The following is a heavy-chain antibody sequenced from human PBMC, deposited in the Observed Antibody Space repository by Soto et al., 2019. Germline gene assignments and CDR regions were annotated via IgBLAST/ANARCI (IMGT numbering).Heavy chain of an antibody. V-gene: IGHV4-39*01. Sequence: SETLSLTCTVSGGSISSSSYYWGWIRQPPGKGLEWIGNIYKSGSTYYNASLKSRITISADMSRNQFSLKLNSVTAADTAVYYCARSKTDSDRWFGDFDYWGQGNMVT. J-gene: IGHJ4*02. CDR2: IYKSGST. CDR1: GGSISSSSYY. CDR3: ARSKTDSDRWFGDFDY. D-gene: IGHD3-10*01.